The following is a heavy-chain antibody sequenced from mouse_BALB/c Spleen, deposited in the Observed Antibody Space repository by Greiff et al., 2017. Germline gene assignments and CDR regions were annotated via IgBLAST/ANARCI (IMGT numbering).Heavy chain of an antibody. D-gene: IGHD1-1*01. CDR3: TRRPYYYGSSYWYFDV. CDR1: GYTFTSYY. J-gene: IGHJ1*01. V-gene: IGHV1S81*02. Sequence: VQVVESGAELVKPGASVKLSCKASGYTFTSYYMYWVKQRPGQGLEWIGEINPSNGGTNFNEKFKSKATLTVDKSSSTAYMQLSSLTSEDSAVYYCTRRPYYYGSSYWYFDVWGAGTTVTVSS. CDR2: INPSNGGT.